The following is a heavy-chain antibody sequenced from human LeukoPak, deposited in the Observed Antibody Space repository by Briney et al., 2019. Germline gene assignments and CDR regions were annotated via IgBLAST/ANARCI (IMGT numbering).Heavy chain of an antibody. D-gene: IGHD6-6*01. J-gene: IGHJ4*02. CDR2: IIPIFGTA. CDR3: VVGSSFDY. Sequence: SVKVSCKASGYTFTSYAMNWVRQAPGQGLEWMGGIIPIFGTANYAQKFQGRVTITTDESTSTAYMELSSLRSEDTAVYYCVVGSSFDYWGQGTLVTVSS. CDR1: GYTFTSYA. V-gene: IGHV1-69*05.